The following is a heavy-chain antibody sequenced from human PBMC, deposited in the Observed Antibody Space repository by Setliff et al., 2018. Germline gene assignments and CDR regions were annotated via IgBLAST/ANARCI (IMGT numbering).Heavy chain of an antibody. CDR3: ARRPYGPFYFYMDV. D-gene: IGHD3-10*01. CDR1: GGTFSNIG. V-gene: IGHV1-69*05. J-gene: IGHJ6*03. Sequence: SVKVSCKASGGTFSNIGISWVRQAPGQGLEWMGGIIPIFGTANYAQKFQGRVTITTDESTSTAYMELSSLRSEDTAVYYCARRPYGPFYFYMDVWGKGTTVTVSS. CDR2: IIPIFGTA.